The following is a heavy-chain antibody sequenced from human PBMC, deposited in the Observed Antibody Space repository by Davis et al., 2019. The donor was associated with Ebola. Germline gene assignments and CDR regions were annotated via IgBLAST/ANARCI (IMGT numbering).Heavy chain of an antibody. V-gene: IGHV4-59*01. D-gene: IGHD6-13*01. CDR1: GGSISSYY. Sequence: MPSETLSLTCTVSGGSISSYYWSWIRQPPGKGLEWIGYIYYSGSTNYNPSLKSRVTISVDTSKNQFSLKLSSVTAADTAVYYCARANSWYWGDRYYGMDVWGQGTTVTVSS. J-gene: IGHJ6*02. CDR2: IYYSGST. CDR3: ARANSWYWGDRYYGMDV.